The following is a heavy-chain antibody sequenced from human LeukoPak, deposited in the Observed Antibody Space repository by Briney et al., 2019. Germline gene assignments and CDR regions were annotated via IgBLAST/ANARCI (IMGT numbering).Heavy chain of an antibody. J-gene: IGHJ4*02. CDR3: ASSAYSGYTRHYFDY. D-gene: IGHD5-12*01. V-gene: IGHV3-64*01. CDR2: ISSIGGTT. CDR1: GFTFSSYA. Sequence: PGGSLRLSCAASGFTFSSYAMHWVRQAPGKGLEYVSAISSIGGTTYYANSVKGRFTISRDKSKNSLYLQMGCLTAADLGVYVCASSAYSGYTRHYFDYWGQGTLVTVSS.